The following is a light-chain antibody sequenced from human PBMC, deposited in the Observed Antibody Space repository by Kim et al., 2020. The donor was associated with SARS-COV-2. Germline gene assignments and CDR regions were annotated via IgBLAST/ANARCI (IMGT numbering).Light chain of an antibody. V-gene: IGKV1-5*03. CDR1: QSVDGW. CDR3: KQYETYWT. Sequence: DIQMTQSPSTLSAFVGNRVTITGRASQSVDGWLAWYQQKPGKAPRLLIYQASKLGSGVPSRFSGSGSGTDFTLTISNLQPDDSAVYYCKQYETYWTFGPGTKVDIK. J-gene: IGKJ1*01. CDR2: QAS.